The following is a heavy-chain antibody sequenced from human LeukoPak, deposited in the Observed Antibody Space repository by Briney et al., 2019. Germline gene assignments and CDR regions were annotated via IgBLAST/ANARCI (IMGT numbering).Heavy chain of an antibody. CDR3: AKDVEREPRAFDI. J-gene: IGHJ3*02. V-gene: IGHV3-23*01. CDR1: GFTFSSYA. D-gene: IGHD1-26*01. Sequence: GGSLRPSCAASGFTFSSYAMSWVRQAPGKGLEWVSAISGSGGSTYYAGSVKGRFTISRDNSKNTLYLQMYSLRAEDTAVYYCAKDVEREPRAFDIWGQGTMVAVSS. CDR2: ISGSGGST.